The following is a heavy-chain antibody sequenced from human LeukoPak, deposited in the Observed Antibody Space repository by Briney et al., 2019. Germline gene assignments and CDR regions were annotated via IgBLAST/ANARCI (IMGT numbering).Heavy chain of an antibody. V-gene: IGHV3-21*01. CDR3: AREGSGSYSYNWFDP. D-gene: IGHD1-26*01. CDR2: ISSSSSYI. CDR1: GFTFSSYS. Sequence: GGSLRLSCAASGFTFSSYSMNWVRQAPGKGLEWVSSISSSSSYIYYADSAKGRFTISRDNAKNSLYLQMNSLRAEDTAVYYCAREGSGSYSYNWFDPWGQGTLVTVSS. J-gene: IGHJ5*02.